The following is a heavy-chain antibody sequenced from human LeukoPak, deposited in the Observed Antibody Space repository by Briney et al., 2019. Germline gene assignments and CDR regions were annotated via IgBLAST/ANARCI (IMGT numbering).Heavy chain of an antibody. CDR3: ATVQANYYDSSGYCDWFDP. Sequence: ASVKVSCKASGYTFTSYGISWVRQAPGQGLEWMGWISAYNGNTNYAQKFQGRVTMTEDTSTDTAYMELSSLRSEDTAVYYCATVQANYYDSSGYCDWFDPWGQGTLVTVSS. CDR2: ISAYNGNT. V-gene: IGHV1-18*01. J-gene: IGHJ5*02. D-gene: IGHD3-22*01. CDR1: GYTFTSYG.